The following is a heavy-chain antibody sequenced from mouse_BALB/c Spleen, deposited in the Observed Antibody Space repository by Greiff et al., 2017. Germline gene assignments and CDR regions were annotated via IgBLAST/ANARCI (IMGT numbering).Heavy chain of an antibody. CDR2: IDPANGNT. CDR3: ASHILPTRGYFDY. CDR1: GFNIKDTY. J-gene: IGHJ2*01. V-gene: IGHV14-3*02. D-gene: IGHD1-1*01. Sequence: EVQLVESGAELVKPGASVKLSCTASGFNIKDTYMHWVKQRPEQGLEWIGRIDPANGNTKYDPKFQGKATITADTSSNTAYLQLSSLTSEDTAVYYCASHILPTRGYFDYWGQGTTLTVSS.